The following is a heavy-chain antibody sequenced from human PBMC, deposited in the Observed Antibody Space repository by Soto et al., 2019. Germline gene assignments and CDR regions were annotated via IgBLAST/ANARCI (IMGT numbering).Heavy chain of an antibody. J-gene: IGHJ4*02. V-gene: IGHV5-51*01. D-gene: IGHD1-26*01. CDR1: GYSFTSYC. CDR2: ICPGDSDS. CDR3: ARGRRSIVGATNFDF. Sequence: PGESLKISCEFSGYSFTSYCIGWVRQMPGKGLEWVGIICPGDSDSRYSPSFQGQVTISADKSISTAYVQWSSLKASDTAMYYCARGRRSIVGATNFDFWGQGTLVTVSS.